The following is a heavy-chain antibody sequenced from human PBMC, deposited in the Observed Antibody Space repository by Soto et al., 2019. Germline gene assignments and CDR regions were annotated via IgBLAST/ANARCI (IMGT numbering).Heavy chain of an antibody. V-gene: IGHV3-30-3*01. J-gene: IGHJ4*02. Sequence: QVQLVASGGGVVQPGRSLRLSCAASGFTFSSYAMHWVRQAPGKGLEWVAVISYDGSNKYYADSVKGRFTISRDNSKNTLYLQMNSLRAEDTAVYYCVRGGYSYGCFDYWGQGTLVTVSS. CDR2: ISYDGSNK. D-gene: IGHD5-18*01. CDR3: VRGGYSYGCFDY. CDR1: GFTFSSYA.